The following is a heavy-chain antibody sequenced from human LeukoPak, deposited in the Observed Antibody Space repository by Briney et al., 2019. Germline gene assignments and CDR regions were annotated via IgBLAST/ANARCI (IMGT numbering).Heavy chain of an antibody. J-gene: IGHJ4*02. CDR2: IYYSGST. CDR1: GDSISTSSYY. D-gene: IGHD2-15*01. CDR3: ARVRVGYCSGGSCYFFAFLEYYFDY. V-gene: IGHV4-39*07. Sequence: SPSETLSLTCSVSGDSISTSSYYWGWIRQPPGKGLEWIGTIYYSGSTNYNPSLKSRVTISVDTSKNQFSLKLSSVTAADTAVYYCARVRVGYCSGGSCYFFAFLEYYFDYWGQGTLVTVSS.